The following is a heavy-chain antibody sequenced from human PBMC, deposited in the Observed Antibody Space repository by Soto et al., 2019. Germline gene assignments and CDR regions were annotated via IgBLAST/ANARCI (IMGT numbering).Heavy chain of an antibody. D-gene: IGHD3-22*01. CDR2: IYYSGST. J-gene: IGHJ5*02. V-gene: IGHV4-39*01. CDR3: AKASQDSSGYYEIDWFDP. Sequence: LSLTCTVSGGSISSSSYYWGWIRKPPGKGLEWIGSIYYSGSTYYNPSLKSRVTISVDTSKNQFSLKLSSVTAADTAVYYCAKASQDSSGYYEIDWFDPWGQGTLVTVSS. CDR1: GGSISSSSYY.